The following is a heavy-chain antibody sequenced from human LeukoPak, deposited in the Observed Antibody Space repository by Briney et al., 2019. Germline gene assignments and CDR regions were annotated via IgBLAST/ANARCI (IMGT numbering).Heavy chain of an antibody. CDR2: IYYSGST. Sequence: PSETLSLTCTVSGGSISSSSYYWGWIRQPPGKGLEWIGSIYYSGSTYYNPSFKSRVTISVDTSKNQLSLKLRSVTAADTAMYYCARGYGPFDPWGQGTLVTVSS. D-gene: IGHD5-12*01. J-gene: IGHJ5*02. V-gene: IGHV4-39*07. CDR3: ARGYGPFDP. CDR1: GGSISSSSYY.